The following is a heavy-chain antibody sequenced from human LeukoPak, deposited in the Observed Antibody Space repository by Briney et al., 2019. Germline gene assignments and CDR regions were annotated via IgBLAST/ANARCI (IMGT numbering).Heavy chain of an antibody. Sequence: GGSLRLSCAASGFTFDDYAMHWVRQAPGKGLEWVSGISWNSGSIGYAHSVKGRFTISRDNAKNSLYLQMNSLRAEDTASYYCAKDLGGGRDIWGQGTMVTVSS. J-gene: IGHJ3*02. V-gene: IGHV3-9*01. CDR3: AKDLGGGRDI. D-gene: IGHD1-26*01. CDR2: ISWNSGSI. CDR1: GFTFDDYA.